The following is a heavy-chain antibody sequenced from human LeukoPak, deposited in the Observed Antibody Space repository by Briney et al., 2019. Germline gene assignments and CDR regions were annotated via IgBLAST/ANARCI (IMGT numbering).Heavy chain of an antibody. J-gene: IGHJ4*02. V-gene: IGHV4-59*12. D-gene: IGHD5-18*01. CDR3: ARVPPVTSFDY. CDR2: IYYSGST. CDR1: GGSISSYY. Sequence: SETLSLTCTVSGGSISSYYWSWIRQPPGKGLEWIGYIYYSGSTNYNPSLKSRVTISVDTSKNQFSLKLSSVTAADTAVYYCARVPPVTSFDYWGQGTLVTVSS.